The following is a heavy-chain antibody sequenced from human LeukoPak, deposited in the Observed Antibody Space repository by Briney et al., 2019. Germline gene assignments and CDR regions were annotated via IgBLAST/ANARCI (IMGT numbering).Heavy chain of an antibody. J-gene: IGHJ4*02. CDR1: GFTFSSYW. Sequence: GGSLRLSCGASGFTFSSYWMHWVRQAPGKGLVWVSRINSDGISTSYADSVKGRFTISRDNAKNTLDLQMNSLRAEDTAVYYCAREYYGSSFGYWGQGTLVTVSS. V-gene: IGHV3-74*01. D-gene: IGHD3-10*01. CDR2: INSDGIST. CDR3: AREYYGSSFGY.